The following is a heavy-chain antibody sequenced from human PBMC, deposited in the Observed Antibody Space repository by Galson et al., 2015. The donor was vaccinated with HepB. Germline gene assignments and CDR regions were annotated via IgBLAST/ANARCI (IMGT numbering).Heavy chain of an antibody. J-gene: IGHJ4*02. CDR2: IIPIFGTG. Sequence: SVKVSCKASGGTFSSYAIDRVRQAPGQGLEWMGGIIPIFGTGKYAQKFQGRVTITADESTSTAYMALSSLRSEDTAVYYCARGYGSGNHYYHYWGQGTLITVSS. CDR3: ARGYGSGNHYYHY. V-gene: IGHV1-69*13. CDR1: GGTFSSYA. D-gene: IGHD3-10*01.